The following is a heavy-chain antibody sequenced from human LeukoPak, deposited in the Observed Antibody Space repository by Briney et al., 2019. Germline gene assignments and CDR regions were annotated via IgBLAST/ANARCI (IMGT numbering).Heavy chain of an antibody. CDR1: GGSFSGYY. Sequence: SETLSLTCAVYGGSFSGYYWSWIRQPPAKGLEWIGESNHSGSTHYNPSLKSRVTISVDTSKNQFSLKLSSVTAADTAVYYCARAIAAAGTTDAFDMWGQGTMVTVPS. J-gene: IGHJ3*02. CDR3: ARAIAAAGTTDAFDM. D-gene: IGHD6-13*01. V-gene: IGHV4-34*01. CDR2: SNHSGST.